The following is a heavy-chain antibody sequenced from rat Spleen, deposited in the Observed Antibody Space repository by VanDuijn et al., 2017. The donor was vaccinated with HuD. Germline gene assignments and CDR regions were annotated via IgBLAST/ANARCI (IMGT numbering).Heavy chain of an antibody. CDR3: ARGDYSSPRGGY. D-gene: IGHD1-2*01. CDR2: ISYDGTAT. V-gene: IGHV5-22*01. J-gene: IGHJ2*01. CDR1: GFSFSNYD. Sequence: EVQLVESGGGLVQPGRSMKLSCTASGFSFSNYDMAWVRQAPTKGLEWVASISYDGTATYYRDSVKGRFTISRDNAKSTLYLQMNSLQTEDTATYYCARGDYSSPRGGYWGQGVMVTVSS.